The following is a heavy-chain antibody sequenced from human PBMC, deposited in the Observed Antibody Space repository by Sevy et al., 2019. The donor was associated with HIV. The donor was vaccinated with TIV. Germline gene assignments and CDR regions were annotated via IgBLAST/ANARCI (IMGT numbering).Heavy chain of an antibody. J-gene: IGHJ6*03. D-gene: IGHD2-15*01. CDR2: ISAYNGNT. CDR3: ARAPVVGYCSGGSCYSGYYYMDV. Sequence: ASVKVSCKASGYTFTSYGISWVRQAPGQGLEWMGWISAYNGNTNYAQKLQGRVTMTTDTSTSTAYMELRSLRSDDTAVYYCARAPVVGYCSGGSCYSGYYYMDVWGKGTTVTVSS. CDR1: GYTFTSYG. V-gene: IGHV1-18*04.